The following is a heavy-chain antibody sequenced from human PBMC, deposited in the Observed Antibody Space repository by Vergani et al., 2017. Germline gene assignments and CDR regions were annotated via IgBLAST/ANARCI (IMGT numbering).Heavy chain of an antibody. CDR3: ATAGAAYCRGASCYDFFEY. J-gene: IGHJ4*02. V-gene: IGHV3-30*02. CDR1: GFTFTNYG. D-gene: IGHD2-15*01. Sequence: QVQLVESGGGVVQPGGSLRLSCAASGFTFTNYGMHWVRQAQGKGLEWVAFTRYDGIVEYYGDSVRGRFTISRDNSKTTLYLQMNRLRPEDTAVYYCATAGAAYCRGASCYDFFEYWGQGTLVTVAS. CDR2: TRYDGIVE.